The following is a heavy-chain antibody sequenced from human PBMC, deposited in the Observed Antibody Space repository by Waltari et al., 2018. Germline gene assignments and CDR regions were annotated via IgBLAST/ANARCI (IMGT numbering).Heavy chain of an antibody. J-gene: IGHJ4*02. V-gene: IGHV1-8*01. CDR2: MNPSSGDT. CDR3: ARGTYIVGYDY. D-gene: IGHD1-26*01. Sequence: QVRLVQSGAEVKKPGASVKVSCKASGYTFPHYDINWVRKVSGQGLEWMGWMNPSSGDTGFAQNFRGRVAMTRDTSTGTADMELRGLTSADTAFYYCARGTYIVGYDYWGQGTPVTVSA. CDR1: GYTFPHYD.